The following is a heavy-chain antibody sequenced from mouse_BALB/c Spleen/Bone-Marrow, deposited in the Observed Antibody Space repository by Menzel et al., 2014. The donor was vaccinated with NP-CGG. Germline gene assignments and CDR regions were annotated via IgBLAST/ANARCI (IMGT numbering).Heavy chain of an antibody. V-gene: IGHV2-9*02. CDR1: GFSLTSYG. CDR3: ARDGEDY. J-gene: IGHJ2*01. Sequence: VQLVESGPGLVAPSQSLSITCTVSGFSLTSYGVHWVRQPPGKGLEWLGVIWAGGSTNYNPALMSRLSISKDNSKSQVFLKMNSLQTGDTAMYYCARDGEDYWGQGTTLTVSS. CDR2: IWAGGST.